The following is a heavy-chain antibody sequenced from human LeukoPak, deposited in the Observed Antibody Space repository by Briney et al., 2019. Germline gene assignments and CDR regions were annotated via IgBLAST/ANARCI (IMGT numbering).Heavy chain of an antibody. J-gene: IGHJ4*02. CDR3: ARDHYGDYPDLRY. V-gene: IGHV3-53*01. Sequence: GGSLRLSCAASGFTVSSNYMSWVRQAPGKGLEWVSVIYSGGRTYYADSVKGRFTISRDNSKNTLYLQMNSLRAEDTAVYYCARDHYGDYPDLRYWGQGTLVTVSS. CDR1: GFTVSSNY. CDR2: IYSGGRT. D-gene: IGHD4-17*01.